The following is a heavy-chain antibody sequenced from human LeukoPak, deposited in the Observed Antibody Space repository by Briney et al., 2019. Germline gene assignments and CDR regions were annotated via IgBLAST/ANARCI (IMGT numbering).Heavy chain of an antibody. V-gene: IGHV3-43*02. CDR3: AKDTSWDYGSGSYYKWVDY. CDR1: GFTFDDYA. D-gene: IGHD3-10*01. J-gene: IGHJ4*02. Sequence: GGSLRLSCAASGFTFDDYAMHWVRQAPGKGLEWVSLISGYGGSTYYADSVKGRFTISRDNSKNSLYLQMNSLRTEDTALYYCAKDTSWDYGSGSYYKWVDYWGQGTLVTVSS. CDR2: ISGYGGST.